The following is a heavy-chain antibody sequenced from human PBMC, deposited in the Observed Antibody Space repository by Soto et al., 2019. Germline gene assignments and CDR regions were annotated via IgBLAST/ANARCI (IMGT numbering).Heavy chain of an antibody. J-gene: IGHJ5*02. Sequence: QVQLVQSGAEVKKPGASVKVSCKASGYTFTNYGISWVRQAPGQGFEWMGWISTNSGHTDYAQNLRGRVTMTTDTSTTTAYMELRSLRSDDTAVYYCAREEYRQLDHWGQGTLVTFSS. V-gene: IGHV1-18*04. CDR1: GYTFTNYG. CDR3: AREEYRQLDH. CDR2: ISTNSGHT. D-gene: IGHD3-16*02.